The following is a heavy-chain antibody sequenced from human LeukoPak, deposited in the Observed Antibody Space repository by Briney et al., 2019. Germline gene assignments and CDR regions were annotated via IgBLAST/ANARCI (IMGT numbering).Heavy chain of an antibody. CDR1: GGSISSYY. CDR2: IYYSGST. Sequence: PSETLSLTCTVSGGSISSYYWSWIRQPPGKGLEWIGYIYYSGSTNYNPSLKSRVTISVDTSKNQFSLKLSSVTAADTAVYYCARGLELRLGELMFDLWGRGTLVTVSS. V-gene: IGHV4-59*01. D-gene: IGHD3-16*01. CDR3: ARGLELRLGELMFDL. J-gene: IGHJ2*01.